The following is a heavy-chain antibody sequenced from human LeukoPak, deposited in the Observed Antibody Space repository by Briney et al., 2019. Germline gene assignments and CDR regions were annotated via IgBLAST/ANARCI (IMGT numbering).Heavy chain of an antibody. D-gene: IGHD1-7*01. Sequence: ASVKVSCKASGYTFTGYHMHWVRQAPGQGLEWMGWINPNNGGTDYAQKLQGRVTMTRDASTSTVYMELRRLRSGDTAVYYCGRLMGTNLDYWGQGTLVTVSS. J-gene: IGHJ4*02. V-gene: IGHV1-2*02. CDR3: GRLMGTNLDY. CDR1: GYTFTGYH. CDR2: INPNNGGT.